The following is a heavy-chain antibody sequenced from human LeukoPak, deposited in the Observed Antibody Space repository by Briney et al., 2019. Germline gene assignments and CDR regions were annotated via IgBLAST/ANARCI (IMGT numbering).Heavy chain of an antibody. V-gene: IGHV3-74*01. CDR1: GFTLSSYW. D-gene: IGHD6-19*01. J-gene: IGHJ3*02. CDR3: ARDPEPVAWGPYAFDI. CDR2: IKSDGTTT. Sequence: GGSLRLSCAASGFTLSSYWMHWVRQAPGRGLLWVSRIKSDGTTTSYADSVKGRFTISRDNAKNTLYLQMNSLRAEDTAIYYRARDPEPVAWGPYAFDIWGQGTMVTVSS.